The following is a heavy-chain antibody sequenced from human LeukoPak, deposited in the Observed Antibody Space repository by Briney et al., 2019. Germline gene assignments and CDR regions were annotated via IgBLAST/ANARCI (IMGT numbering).Heavy chain of an antibody. D-gene: IGHD3-10*01. CDR3: ARQAPHQYYYGSGSRYFDY. Sequence: SETLSLTCGVYGGSLSSYYWGWIRQPPGKGLEWIGSIYYSGSTYYNPSLKSRVTISVDTSKNQFSLKLSSVTAADTAVYYCARQAPHQYYYGSGSRYFDYWGQGTLVTVSS. V-gene: IGHV4-39*01. CDR1: GGSLSSYY. J-gene: IGHJ4*02. CDR2: IYYSGST.